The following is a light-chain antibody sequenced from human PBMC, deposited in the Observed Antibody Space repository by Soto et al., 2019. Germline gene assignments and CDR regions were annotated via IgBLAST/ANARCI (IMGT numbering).Light chain of an antibody. CDR1: SSDVGSYNL. CDR2: EGS. CDR3: CSYAGSVV. V-gene: IGLV2-23*01. J-gene: IGLJ2*01. Sequence: QSALTQPASVSGSPGQSITISCTGTSSDVGSYNLVSWYQQHPGKAPKLMIYEGSKRPSGVSNRFSGSKSGNTASLTISGLQAEDEADYYCCSYAGSVVFGGGTKLIVL.